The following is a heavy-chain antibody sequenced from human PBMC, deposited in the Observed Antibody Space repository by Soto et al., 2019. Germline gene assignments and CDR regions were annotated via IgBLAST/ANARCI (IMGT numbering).Heavy chain of an antibody. CDR3: ATSLSGSGSYYYAFDI. J-gene: IGHJ3*02. V-gene: IGHV1-24*01. D-gene: IGHD1-26*01. Sequence: ASVKVSCKVSGYTLTELSMHWVRQAPGKGLEWMGGFDPEDGETIYAQKFQGRVTMTEDTSTDTAYMELSSLRSEDTAVYYCATSLSGSGSYYYAFDIWGQGTMVTVSS. CDR1: GYTLTELS. CDR2: FDPEDGET.